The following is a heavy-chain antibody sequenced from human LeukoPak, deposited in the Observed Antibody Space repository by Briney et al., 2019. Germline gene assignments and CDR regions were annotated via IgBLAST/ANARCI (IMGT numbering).Heavy chain of an antibody. CDR3: ARAGYGGNLDY. D-gene: IGHD4-23*01. V-gene: IGHV1-3*03. J-gene: IGHJ4*02. CDR2: INAGNGNT. CDR1: GYTFTSYA. Sequence: ASVKVSCKASGYTFTSYAMHWVRQAPGQRLEWMGWINAGNGNTKYSREFQGRVTITRDTSASTAYMELSSLRSEDMAVYYCARAGYGGNLDYWGQGTLVTVSS.